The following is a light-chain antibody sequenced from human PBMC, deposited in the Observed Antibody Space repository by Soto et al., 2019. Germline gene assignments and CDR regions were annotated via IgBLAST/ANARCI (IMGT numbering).Light chain of an antibody. CDR1: QSVSSY. CDR3: QQRSNWPWT. CDR2: DAS. J-gene: IGKJ1*01. Sequence: EIVLPQSPATLSLSPGERATLSCRASQSVSSYLAWYQQKPGQAPRLLIYDASNRATGIPARFSGSGSGTDFTLTISCLQSEDFATYYCQQRSNWPWTVGKGTKVDIK. V-gene: IGKV3-11*01.